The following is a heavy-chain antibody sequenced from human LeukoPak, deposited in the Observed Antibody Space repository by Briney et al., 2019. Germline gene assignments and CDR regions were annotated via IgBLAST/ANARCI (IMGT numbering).Heavy chain of an antibody. Sequence: GASVKVSYKASGYTFTGYYMHWVRQAPGQGLEWMGWINPNSGGTNYAQKFQGRVTMTRDTSISTAYMELSRLRSDDTAVYYCARDYYDSSGSYAFDIWGQGTMVTVSS. CDR3: ARDYYDSSGSYAFDI. CDR1: GYTFTGYY. CDR2: INPNSGGT. J-gene: IGHJ3*02. D-gene: IGHD3-22*01. V-gene: IGHV1-2*02.